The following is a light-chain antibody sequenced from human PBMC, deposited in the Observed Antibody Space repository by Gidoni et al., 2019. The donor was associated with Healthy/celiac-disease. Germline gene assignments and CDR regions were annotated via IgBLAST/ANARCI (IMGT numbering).Light chain of an antibody. Sequence: DIQMTQSPSSPSASVGDRVTITCQASQDISNYFSWYQQKPGKAPKLLIYDASNLETGVPSRFSGSGSGTDFTFTISSLQPEDIATYYCQQYDNLPLTFGGGTKVEIK. V-gene: IGKV1-33*01. CDR2: DAS. CDR3: QQYDNLPLT. J-gene: IGKJ4*01. CDR1: QDISNY.